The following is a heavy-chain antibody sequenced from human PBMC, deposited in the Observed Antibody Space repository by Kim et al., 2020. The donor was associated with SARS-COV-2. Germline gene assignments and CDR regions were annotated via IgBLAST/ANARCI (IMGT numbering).Heavy chain of an antibody. V-gene: IGHV3-30*18. CDR1: GFTFSSYG. D-gene: IGHD3-9*01. Sequence: GGSLRLSCAASGFTFSSYGMHWVRQAPGKGLEWVAVISYDGSNKYYADSVKGRFTISRDNSKNTLYLQMNSLRAEDTAVYYCAKDGPQTEGLRYFDWLNPELQYYVDYWGQGTLVTVSS. J-gene: IGHJ4*02. CDR3: AKDGPQTEGLRYFDWLNPELQYYVDY. CDR2: ISYDGSNK.